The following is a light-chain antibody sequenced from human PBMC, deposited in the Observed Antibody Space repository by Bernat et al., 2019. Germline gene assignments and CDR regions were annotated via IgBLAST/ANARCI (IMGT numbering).Light chain of an antibody. Sequence: SSDLTQDPAVSVALGQTVKITCQGDILRRFYAAWYQHKPGQAPILIIYDRNNRPSGIPDRFSGYTSGNTASLTITWAQAEDEADYYCNSRGASGQGVFGGGTRVTVL. CDR3: NSRGASGQGV. J-gene: IGLJ2*01. CDR1: ILRRFY. V-gene: IGLV3-19*01. CDR2: DRN.